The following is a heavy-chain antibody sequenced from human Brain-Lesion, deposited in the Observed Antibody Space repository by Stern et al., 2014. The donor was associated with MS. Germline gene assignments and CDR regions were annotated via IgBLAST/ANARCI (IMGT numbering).Heavy chain of an antibody. D-gene: IGHD3-10*01. J-gene: IGHJ4*02. CDR2: MNPDSSNI. CDR1: GYTFTSYD. CDR3: ARRRQYYYGSGDY. Sequence: QMQLVQSGAEVKKPGASVKVSCKASGYTFTSYDVTWVRQAPGQGLEGMGWMNPDSSNIGYAQKFQGRVIMTRSTSISTAYMELTSLRSEDTAVYYCARRRQYYYGSGDYWGQGTLVTVSS. V-gene: IGHV1-8*01.